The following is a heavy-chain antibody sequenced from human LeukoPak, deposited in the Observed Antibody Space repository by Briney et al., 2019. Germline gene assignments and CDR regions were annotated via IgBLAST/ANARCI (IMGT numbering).Heavy chain of an antibody. CDR3: ARSGDFYSNYGPGWGKPHPLNWFDP. Sequence: SETLSLTCAVYGGSFSGYYWSWIRQPPGKGLEWIGYIYYSGSTYYNPSLKSRVTISVDTSKNQFSLKLSSVTAADTAVYYCARSGDFYSNYGPGWGKPHPLNWFDPWGQGTLVTVSS. D-gene: IGHD4-4*01. CDR1: GGSFSGYY. CDR2: IYYSGST. J-gene: IGHJ5*02. V-gene: IGHV4-34*01.